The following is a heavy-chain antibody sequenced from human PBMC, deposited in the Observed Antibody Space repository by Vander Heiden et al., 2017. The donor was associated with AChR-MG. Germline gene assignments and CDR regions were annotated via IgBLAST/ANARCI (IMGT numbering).Heavy chain of an antibody. J-gene: IGHJ6*02. Sequence: QVQLQQWGAGLLTPSETLSLTCAVYGGSFSGYYWSWIRKPPGKGLEWIGEINHSGSTNYNPSLKSRVTISVDTSKNQFSLKLSSVTAADTAVYYCARWGVIVVVPAATASWIDYYYGMDVWGQGTTVTVSS. V-gene: IGHV4-34*01. D-gene: IGHD2-2*01. CDR1: GGSFSGYY. CDR2: INHSGST. CDR3: ARWGVIVVVPAATASWIDYYYGMDV.